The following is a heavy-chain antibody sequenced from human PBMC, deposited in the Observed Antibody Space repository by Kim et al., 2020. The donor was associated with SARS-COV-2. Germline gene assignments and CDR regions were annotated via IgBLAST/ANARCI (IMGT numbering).Heavy chain of an antibody. CDR2: IQDSGAT. J-gene: IGHJ4*01. D-gene: IGHD5-12*01. Sequence: SETLSLTCTVSGDSINSGNYYWSWIRQCPGKGLEWIGYIQDSGATYYTPSLQSRANISAETSKTHFSLTLRSVTAADTAVYYCARFNPWGATTHFDSWG. CDR3: ARFNPWGATTHFDS. CDR1: GDSINSGNYY. V-gene: IGHV4-31*03.